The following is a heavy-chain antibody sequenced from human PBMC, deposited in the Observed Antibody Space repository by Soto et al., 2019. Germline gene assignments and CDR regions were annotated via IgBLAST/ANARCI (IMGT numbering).Heavy chain of an antibody. Sequence: GGSLRLSCAASGFTFSSYGMHWVRQAPGKGLEWVAVISYDGSNKYYADSVKGRFTISRDNSKNTLYLQMNSLRAEDTAVYYCAKTNGDGAFDIWGQGTMVTVSS. CDR2: ISYDGSNK. J-gene: IGHJ3*02. CDR3: AKTNGDGAFDI. CDR1: GFTFSSYG. D-gene: IGHD2-8*01. V-gene: IGHV3-30*18.